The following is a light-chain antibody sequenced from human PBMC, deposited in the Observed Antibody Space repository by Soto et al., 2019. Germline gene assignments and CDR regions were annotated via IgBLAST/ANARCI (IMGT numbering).Light chain of an antibody. V-gene: IGKV3D-20*01. Sequence: EIVLTQSPGTLSLSPGERATLSCGASQSVSSSYLAWYQQKPGLAPRLLIYGASTRATGIPDRFSGRGSGTDFTLTISRLEPEDFAVYYCQQYVTSPPTFGGGPRWRSN. CDR1: QSVSSSY. J-gene: IGKJ4*01. CDR3: QQYVTSPPT. CDR2: GAS.